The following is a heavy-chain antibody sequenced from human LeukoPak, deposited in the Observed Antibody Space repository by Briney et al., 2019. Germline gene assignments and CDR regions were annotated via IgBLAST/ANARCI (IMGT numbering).Heavy chain of an antibody. CDR3: ARGTDTLTGPDY. D-gene: IGHD3-9*01. CDR1: GFTFSSYA. V-gene: IGHV3-30*04. J-gene: IGHJ4*02. CDR2: ISYDGSNK. Sequence: GRSLRLSCAASGFTFSSYAMHWVRQAPGKELEWVAVISYDGSNKYYADSVKGRFTISRDNSKNTLYLQMNSLRAEDTAVYYCARGTDTLTGPDYWGQGTLVTVSS.